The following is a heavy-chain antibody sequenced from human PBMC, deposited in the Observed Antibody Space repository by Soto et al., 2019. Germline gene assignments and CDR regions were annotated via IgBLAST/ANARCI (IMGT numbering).Heavy chain of an antibody. CDR3: ARDSSSWYGGDYYFYYYMDV. Sequence: SLRLSCAASGLTFSTYSINWVRQAPGKGLEWVSSISRSSSYIYYADSVKGRFTISRDNAKNSLYLQMNSLRAEDTAVYYCARDSSSWYGGDYYFYYYMDVWGKGTTVTVSS. CDR1: GLTFSTYS. J-gene: IGHJ6*03. CDR2: ISRSSSYI. D-gene: IGHD6-13*01. V-gene: IGHV3-21*01.